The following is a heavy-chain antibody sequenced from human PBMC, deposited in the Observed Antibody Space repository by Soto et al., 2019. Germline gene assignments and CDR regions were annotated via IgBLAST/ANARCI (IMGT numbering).Heavy chain of an antibody. CDR2: IHASGNT. J-gene: IGHJ5*02. Sequence: LSLTCAVSGYSISSGYYLGWIRQPPGKGLEWIGRIHASGNTNYNPSLKSRATLSVDTSKNQFSLKVRSVTAADTAVYYCARSSHKESWFDPWGQGTLVTVSS. CDR3: ARSSHKESWFDP. CDR1: GYSISSGYY. D-gene: IGHD6-19*01. V-gene: IGHV4-38-2*01.